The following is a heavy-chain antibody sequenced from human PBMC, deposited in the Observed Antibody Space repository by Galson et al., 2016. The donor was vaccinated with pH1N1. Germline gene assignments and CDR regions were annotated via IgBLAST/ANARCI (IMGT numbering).Heavy chain of an antibody. CDR2: ISKDGNNV. Sequence: SLRLSCAASGFIFSDHWMSWVRQAPGKGLECVALISKDGNNVYYADSVKGRFTISRDSSNNTLYLQMNSLRTEDTAIYYCARSRDYSFAYWGQGALVTVAS. J-gene: IGHJ4*02. V-gene: IGHV3-30*03. CDR3: ARSRDYSFAY. CDR1: GFIFSDHW. D-gene: IGHD4-11*01.